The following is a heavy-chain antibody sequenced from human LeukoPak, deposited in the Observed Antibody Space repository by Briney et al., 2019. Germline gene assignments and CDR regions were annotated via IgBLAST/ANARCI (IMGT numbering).Heavy chain of an antibody. CDR2: INPNSGGT. J-gene: IGHJ4*02. V-gene: IGHV1-2*02. CDR3: ARVSRYSSSWYSFDY. D-gene: IGHD6-13*01. CDR1: GYTFTGYY. Sequence: ASVKVSCKASGYTFTGYYMHWVRQAPGQGLEWMGWINPNSGGTNYAQKFQGRVTMTRDTSISTAYMELSRLRSDDTAVYYCARVSRYSSSWYSFDYWGQGTLVTVSP.